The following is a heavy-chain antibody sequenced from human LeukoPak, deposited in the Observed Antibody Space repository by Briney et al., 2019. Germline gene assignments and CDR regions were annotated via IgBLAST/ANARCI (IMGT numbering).Heavy chain of an antibody. J-gene: IGHJ4*02. Sequence: ASVKVSSKASGYTFTVYYMHWVRQAPGQGLEWMGWINPNSGGTNYAQKFQGRVTMTRDKCISTAYMDLSTLRSDDTAVYYSARNVGEYCSSFSCYASNYWGQVTLFTV. CDR2: INPNSGGT. CDR3: ARNVGEYCSSFSCYASNY. V-gene: IGHV1-2*02. CDR1: GYTFTVYY. D-gene: IGHD2-2*01.